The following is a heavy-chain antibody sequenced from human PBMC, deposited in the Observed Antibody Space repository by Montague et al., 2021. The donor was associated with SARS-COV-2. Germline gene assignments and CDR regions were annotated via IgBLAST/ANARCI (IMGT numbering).Heavy chain of an antibody. D-gene: IGHD5-12*01. Sequence: SETLSLTCTVSGGSMSSYCCSWIRLPPGAGLGWIGYIYNSGSKNNNPSLKIRVPISLATSKNQFSLKLSSVTAADTAVYYCAREIDVRGSDYVYFAGYFDYWGQGTLVTVSS. J-gene: IGHJ4*02. CDR1: GGSMSSYC. V-gene: IGHV4-59*01. CDR3: AREIDVRGSDYVYFAGYFDY. CDR2: IYNSGSK.